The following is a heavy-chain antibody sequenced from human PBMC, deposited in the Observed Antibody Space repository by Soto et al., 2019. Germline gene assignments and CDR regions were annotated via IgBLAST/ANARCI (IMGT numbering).Heavy chain of an antibody. CDR2: IYYSGST. J-gene: IGHJ4*02. CDR1: GGSISSGGYY. Sequence: SETLSLTYTVSGGSISSGGYYWSWIRQHPGKGLEWIGYIYYSGSTYYNPSLKSRVTISVDTSKNQFSLKLSSVTAADTAVYYCARDGNSYGYSYWGQGTLVTVSS. CDR3: ARDGNSYGYSY. D-gene: IGHD5-18*01. V-gene: IGHV4-31*03.